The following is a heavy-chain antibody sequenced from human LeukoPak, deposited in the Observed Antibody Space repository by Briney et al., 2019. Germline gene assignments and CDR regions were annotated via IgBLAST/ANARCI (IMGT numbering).Heavy chain of an antibody. V-gene: IGHV3-74*01. CDR1: GFTFSSYW. CDR2: INTDGSST. J-gene: IGHJ5*02. CDR3: ARDVYGRFDP. D-gene: IGHD2/OR15-2a*01. Sequence: GGSLRLSCAASGFTFSSYWMHWVRQAPGKGLVWVSRINTDGSSTTYADSVEGRFTISRDNAKNTLFLQMNSLRAEDTAVYYCARDVYGRFDPWGQGTLVTVSS.